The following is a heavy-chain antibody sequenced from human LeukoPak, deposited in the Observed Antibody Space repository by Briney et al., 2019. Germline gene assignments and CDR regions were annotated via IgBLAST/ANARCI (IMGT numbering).Heavy chain of an antibody. CDR1: GFTFSSYA. D-gene: IGHD6-19*01. CDR3: AKGGSIAVAGTPLYY. CDR2: ISGSGGST. V-gene: IGHV3-23*01. J-gene: IGHJ4*02. Sequence: GGSLRLSCAASGFTFSSYAMSWVRQAPGKGLEWVSAISGSGGSTYYADSVKGRFTISRDNSKNTLYPQMNSLRAEDTAVYYCAKGGSIAVAGTPLYYWGQGTLVTVSS.